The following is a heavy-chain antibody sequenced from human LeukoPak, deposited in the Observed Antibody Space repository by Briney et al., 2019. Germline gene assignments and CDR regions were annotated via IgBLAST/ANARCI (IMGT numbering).Heavy chain of an antibody. CDR1: EFTFSSYA. CDR3: AKSPVVVTVRGAFDI. D-gene: IGHD2-21*02. CDR2: ISGSGGNT. V-gene: IGHV3-23*01. J-gene: IGHJ3*02. Sequence: GGSLRLSCAASEFTFSSYAMSWVRQAPGKGLEWVSVISGSGGNTYYADSVKGRFTISRDNSKNTLYLQMNSLRAEDTAVYYCAKSPVVVTVRGAFDIWAKGQWSPSLQ.